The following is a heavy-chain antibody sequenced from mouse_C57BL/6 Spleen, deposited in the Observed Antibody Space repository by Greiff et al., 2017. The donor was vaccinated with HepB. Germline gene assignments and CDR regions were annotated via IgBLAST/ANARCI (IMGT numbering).Heavy chain of an antibody. CDR3: ARSRDYYGSEDWYFDV. J-gene: IGHJ1*03. D-gene: IGHD1-1*01. CDR1: GYTFTNYW. Sequence: VQLQQSGAELVRPGTSVKMSCKASGYTFTNYWIGWAKQRPGHGLEWIGDIYPGGGYTNYNEKFKGKATLTADKSSSTAYMQFSSLTSEDSAIYYCARSRDYYGSEDWYFDVWGTGTTVTVSS. V-gene: IGHV1-63*01. CDR2: IYPGGGYT.